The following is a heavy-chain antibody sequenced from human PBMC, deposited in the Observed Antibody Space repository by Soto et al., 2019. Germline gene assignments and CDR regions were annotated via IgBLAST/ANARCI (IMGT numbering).Heavy chain of an antibody. J-gene: IGHJ6*03. V-gene: IGHV6-1*01. CDR3: ARGLEGLLWFGEETDHYYYMDV. Sequence: SQTLSLTCAISGDSVSSNSAAWNWIRQSPSRGLEWLGRTYYRSKWYNDYAVSVKSRITINPDTSKNQFSLQLNSVTPEDTAVYYCARGLEGLLWFGEETDHYYYMDVWGKGTTVTVSS. CDR2: TYYRSKWYN. CDR1: GDSVSSNSAA. D-gene: IGHD3-10*01.